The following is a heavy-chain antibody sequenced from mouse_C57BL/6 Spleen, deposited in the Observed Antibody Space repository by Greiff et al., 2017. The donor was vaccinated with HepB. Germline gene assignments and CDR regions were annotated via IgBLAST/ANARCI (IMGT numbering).Heavy chain of an antibody. CDR1: GYSITSGYY. CDR2: ISYDGSN. CDR3: CRSDGYFLFDY. D-gene: IGHD2-3*01. J-gene: IGHJ2*01. Sequence: EVQLQQSGPGLVKPSQSLSLTCSVTGYSITSGYYWNWIRQFPGNKLEWMCYISYDGSNNYNPSLKNRISITRDTSKNQLFLKLNSVTTEDTATYYCCRSDGYFLFDYWGQGTTLTVSS. V-gene: IGHV3-6*01.